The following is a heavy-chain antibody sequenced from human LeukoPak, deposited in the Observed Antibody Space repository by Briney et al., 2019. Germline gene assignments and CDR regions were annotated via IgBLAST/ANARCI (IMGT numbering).Heavy chain of an antibody. Sequence: GGSLRLSCAASGFTFSSYAMSWVRQAPGKGLEWVSAISGSGGSTYYADSVKGRFTISRDNSKNTLYLQMNSLRAEDTAVYYCAKVKLLYYYDSSGYYGAPDSFDYWGQGTLVTVSS. CDR2: ISGSGGST. CDR3: AKVKLLYYYDSSGYYGAPDSFDY. CDR1: GFTFSSYA. V-gene: IGHV3-23*01. J-gene: IGHJ4*02. D-gene: IGHD3-22*01.